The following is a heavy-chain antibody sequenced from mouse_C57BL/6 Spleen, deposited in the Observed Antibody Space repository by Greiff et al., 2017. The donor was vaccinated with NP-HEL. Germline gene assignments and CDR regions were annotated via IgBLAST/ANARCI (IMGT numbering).Heavy chain of an antibody. CDR1: GYTFTSYW. CDR2: IHPNSGST. J-gene: IGHJ4*01. Sequence: QVQLKQPGAELVKPGASVKLSCKASGYTFTSYWMHWVKQRPGQGLEWIGMIHPNSGSTNYNEKFKSKATLTVDKSSSTAYMQLSSLTSEDSAVYYCARKRDGNYVGAMDYWGQGTSVTVSS. CDR3: ARKRDGNYVGAMDY. V-gene: IGHV1-64*01. D-gene: IGHD2-1*01.